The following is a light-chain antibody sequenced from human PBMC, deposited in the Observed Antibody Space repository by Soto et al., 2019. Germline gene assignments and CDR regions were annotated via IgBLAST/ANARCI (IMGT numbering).Light chain of an antibody. V-gene: IGLV1-44*01. Sequence: QSVLTQPPSASATPGQTVTLSCSGSTSNIGSNGVSWYRQVPGTAPKLLIYNDNQRPSGVPDRFSGSKSGTSASLAISGLQSEEEADYYCAAWDGTLPAWAFGRGTKLTVL. CDR3: AAWDGTLPAWA. CDR1: TSNIGSNG. J-gene: IGLJ3*02. CDR2: NDN.